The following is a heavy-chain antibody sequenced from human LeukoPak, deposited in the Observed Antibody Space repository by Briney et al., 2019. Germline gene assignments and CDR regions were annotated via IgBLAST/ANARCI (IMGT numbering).Heavy chain of an antibody. Sequence: PSQTLSLTCTVSGGSINRDDYYWSWIRQPPGKGLEWIGYIYYSGTTYYNPSLESRIIISVDTSKNQFSLKLSSVTAADTAVYYCARVPCISTTCGSFDIWGQGTKVTVSS. CDR2: IYYSGTT. V-gene: IGHV4-30-4*01. J-gene: IGHJ3*02. CDR3: ARVPCISTTCGSFDI. CDR1: GGSINRDDYY. D-gene: IGHD2-2*01.